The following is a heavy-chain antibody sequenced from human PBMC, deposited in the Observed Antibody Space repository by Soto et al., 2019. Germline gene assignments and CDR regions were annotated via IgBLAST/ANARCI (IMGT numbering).Heavy chain of an antibody. CDR2: IYHSGST. J-gene: IGHJ4*02. Sequence: SETLSLTCAVSGGSISSSNWWSWVRQPPGKGLEWIGEIYHSGSTNYNPSLKSRVTISVDKSKNQFSLKLSSVTAADTAVYYCARKPGPLYSGSYGAFDYWGQGTLVTVSS. V-gene: IGHV4-4*02. CDR1: GGSISSSNW. D-gene: IGHD1-26*01. CDR3: ARKPGPLYSGSYGAFDY.